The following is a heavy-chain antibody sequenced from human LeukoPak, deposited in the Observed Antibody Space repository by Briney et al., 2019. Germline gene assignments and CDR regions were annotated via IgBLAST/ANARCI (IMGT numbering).Heavy chain of an antibody. J-gene: IGHJ4*02. CDR3: AKVHSYGWLHNFDY. CDR2: ISFDGNNK. D-gene: IGHD5-12*01. Sequence: SCKASGYTFTSYYMHWVRQAPGKGLEWVAAISFDGNNKYYTDSVKGRFTISRDNSKNTVFLQMNSLKPEDTAVYYCAKVHSYGWLHNFDYWGQGTLVTVSS. V-gene: IGHV3-30*18. CDR1: GYTFTSYY.